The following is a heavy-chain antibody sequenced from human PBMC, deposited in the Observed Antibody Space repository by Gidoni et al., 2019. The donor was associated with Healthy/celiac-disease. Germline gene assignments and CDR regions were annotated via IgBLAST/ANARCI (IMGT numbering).Heavy chain of an antibody. J-gene: IGHJ6*02. D-gene: IGHD3-22*01. CDR1: GFTFSSYA. CDR3: ARVGYYYDSSGYYSIYYYYGMDV. V-gene: IGHV3-30-3*01. CDR2: ISDDGSNK. Sequence: QVQLVESGGGVVQPGRSLRLSCAASGFTFSSYAMHWVRQAPGKGLEWVAVISDDGSNKYYADSVKGRFTISRDNSKNTLYLQMNSLRAEDTAVYYCARVGYYYDSSGYYSIYYYYGMDVWGQGTTVTVSS.